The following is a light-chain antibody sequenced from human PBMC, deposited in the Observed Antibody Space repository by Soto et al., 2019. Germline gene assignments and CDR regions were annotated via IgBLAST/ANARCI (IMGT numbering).Light chain of an antibody. CDR3: QSYDRNTWV. Sequence: NFMLTQPHSVSESPGKTVTISCTRSSGSIALNYVQWYQQRPGSAPTTVIYEDDQRPSGVPARFSGFIDRSFNAASLTISGLKTDDEADYYCQSYDRNTWVFGGGTKHTVL. CDR2: EDD. CDR1: SGSIALNY. V-gene: IGLV6-57*03. J-gene: IGLJ3*02.